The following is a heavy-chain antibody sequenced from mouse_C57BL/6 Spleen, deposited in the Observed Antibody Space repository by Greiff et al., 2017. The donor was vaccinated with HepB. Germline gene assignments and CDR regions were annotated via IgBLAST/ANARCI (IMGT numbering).Heavy chain of an antibody. J-gene: IGHJ1*03. CDR1: GYTFTSYW. CDR2: IYPGSGST. D-gene: IGHD4-1*02. Sequence: VQLQQSGAELVKPGASVKMSCKASGYTFTSYWITWVKQRPGQGLEWIGDIYPGSGSTNYNEKFKSKATLTVDTSSSTAYMHLSSLTSEDSAVYYCARESFSATGTGYFDVWGTGTTVTVSS. CDR3: ARESFSATGTGYFDV. V-gene: IGHV1-55*01.